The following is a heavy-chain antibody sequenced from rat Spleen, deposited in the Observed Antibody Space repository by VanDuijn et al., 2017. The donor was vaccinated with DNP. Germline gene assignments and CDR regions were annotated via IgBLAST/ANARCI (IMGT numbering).Heavy chain of an antibody. CDR3: TKPASYGGFWFAH. CDR2: IIHDGKRT. J-gene: IGHJ2*01. CDR1: GFTFSDYN. V-gene: IGHV5S10*01. D-gene: IGHD1-11*01. Sequence: EVQLVESGGDLVQPGRSLKLSCAASGFTFSDYNMAWVRQAPKKGLEWVATIIHDGKRTYYRDSVKGRFTISRDNAKSTLYLQMDSLMSEDTATYYCTKPASYGGFWFAHWGPGVMVTVSS.